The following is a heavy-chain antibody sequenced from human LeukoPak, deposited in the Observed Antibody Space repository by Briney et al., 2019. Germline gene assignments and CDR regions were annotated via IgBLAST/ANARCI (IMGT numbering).Heavy chain of an antibody. D-gene: IGHD3-10*01. CDR3: ARLPLGAFGEVLNFDC. V-gene: IGHV4-34*01. J-gene: IGHJ4*02. CDR2: INDSGTT. Sequence: SETLSLTCGVSSEFFSGYYWGWIRQPPGKGLEWIGDINDSGTTKYNPTIKSRVTISIDTSKKQYSLKVKSVTAADTAVYYCARLPLGAFGEVLNFDCWGQGTLVTVSS. CDR1: SEFFSGYY.